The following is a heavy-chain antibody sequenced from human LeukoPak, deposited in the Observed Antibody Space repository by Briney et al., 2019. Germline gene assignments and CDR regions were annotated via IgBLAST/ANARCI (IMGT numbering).Heavy chain of an antibody. D-gene: IGHD6-13*01. V-gene: IGHV3-15*01. Sequence: PGGSLRLSCAASGFTFSNAWMSWVRQAPGKGLEWVGRIKSKTDGGTTDYAAPVKGRFTISRDDSKNTLYLQMNILRAEDTAVYYCAKSLRIAAAVNPYYFDYWVQGTLVTVSS. CDR2: IKSKTDGGTT. CDR1: GFTFSNAW. CDR3: AKSLRIAAAVNPYYFDY. J-gene: IGHJ4*02.